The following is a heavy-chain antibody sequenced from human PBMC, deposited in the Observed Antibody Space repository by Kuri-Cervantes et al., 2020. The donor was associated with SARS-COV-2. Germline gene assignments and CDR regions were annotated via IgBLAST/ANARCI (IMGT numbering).Heavy chain of an antibody. V-gene: IGHV3-11*01. Sequence: GGSLRLSCAASGFTFSDYYMSWIRQAPGKGLEWVSYISSSGSTIYYADSVKGRFTISRDNARNSLYLQMNSLRAEDTAVYYCARQLGGYETRGYYFDYWGQGTLVTVSS. J-gene: IGHJ4*02. CDR1: GFTFSDYY. D-gene: IGHD5-12*01. CDR3: ARQLGGYETRGYYFDY. CDR2: ISSSGSTI.